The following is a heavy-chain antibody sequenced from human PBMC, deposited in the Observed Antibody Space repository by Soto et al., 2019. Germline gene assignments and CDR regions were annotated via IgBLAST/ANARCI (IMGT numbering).Heavy chain of an antibody. CDR3: AKARDQQWVRLPFDY. Sequence: EVQLLESGGGLVQTGGSLRLSCVGSGFFFSSYTMTWVRHAPGKGLEWVSSFSATSENTYYADSVRGRFTISRDNSKNTLFLQMNSLTAEDTAMYYCAKARDQQWVRLPFDYWGQGILVIVSS. V-gene: IGHV3-23*01. CDR2: FSATSENT. D-gene: IGHD6-19*01. J-gene: IGHJ4*02. CDR1: GFFFSSYT.